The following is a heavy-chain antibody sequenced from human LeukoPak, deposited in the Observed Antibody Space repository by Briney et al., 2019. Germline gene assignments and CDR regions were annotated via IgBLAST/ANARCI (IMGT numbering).Heavy chain of an antibody. D-gene: IGHD4-17*01. CDR3: ARADYGGHRGAYFDF. J-gene: IGHJ4*02. CDR1: GDTFRKYG. Sequence: SVKVSCKASGDTFRKYGISWVRQAPGQGLEWMGGIIPIFGPPIYAQKFQGRVTMTADKYTTTAYMEVSSLRSDDTAVYYCARADYGGHRGAYFDFWGQGTLVTVSS. V-gene: IGHV1-69*06. CDR2: IIPIFGPP.